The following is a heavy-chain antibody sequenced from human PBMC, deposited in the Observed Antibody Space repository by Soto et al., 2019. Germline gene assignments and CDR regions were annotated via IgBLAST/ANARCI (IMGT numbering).Heavy chain of an antibody. CDR2: INLDGSDR. D-gene: IGHD2-21*02. J-gene: IGHJ4*02. CDR3: VRRGRFGGDYTYFDS. Sequence: EVQLVESGGGLVQPGGSLRLSCAASGFTFNTYWINWVRQAPGKGLEWVANINLDGSDRYYVDSVKGRFTISRDNAKNSVYLQMNSLRVEDTAVYYCVRRGRFGGDYTYFDSWGQGTLVTVSS. CDR1: GFTFNTYW. V-gene: IGHV3-7*05.